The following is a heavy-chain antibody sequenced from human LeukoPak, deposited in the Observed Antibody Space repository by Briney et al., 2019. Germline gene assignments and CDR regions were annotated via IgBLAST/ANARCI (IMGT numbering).Heavy chain of an antibody. Sequence: ASVKVSCKASGYTFTGYYMHWVRQAPGQGLEWMGRINPNSGGTNYAQKFQGRATMTRDTSISTAYMELSRLRSDDTAVYYCARGRYDSSGFTFDYWGQGTLVTVSS. D-gene: IGHD3-22*01. CDR1: GYTFTGYY. J-gene: IGHJ4*02. V-gene: IGHV1-2*06. CDR3: ARGRYDSSGFTFDY. CDR2: INPNSGGT.